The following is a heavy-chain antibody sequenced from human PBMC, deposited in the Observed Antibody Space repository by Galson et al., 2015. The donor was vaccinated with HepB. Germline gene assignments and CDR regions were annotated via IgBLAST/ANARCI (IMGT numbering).Heavy chain of an antibody. V-gene: IGHV3-9*01. CDR3: AKDGGGYCSGGSCYSPVDYYYYGMDV. Sequence: SLRLSCAASGFTFDDYAMHWVRQAPGKGLEWVSGISWNSGSIGYADSVKGRFTISRDNARNSLYLQMNSLRAEDTALYYCAKDGGGYCSGGSCYSPVDYYYYGMDVWGQGTTVTVSS. CDR2: ISWNSGSI. CDR1: GFTFDDYA. J-gene: IGHJ6*02. D-gene: IGHD2-15*01.